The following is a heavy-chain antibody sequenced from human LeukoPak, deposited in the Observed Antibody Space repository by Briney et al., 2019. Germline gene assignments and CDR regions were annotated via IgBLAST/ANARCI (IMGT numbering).Heavy chain of an antibody. V-gene: IGHV4-59*01. CDR2: IYFSGST. J-gene: IGHJ4*02. CDR3: ARYVWGSYPTFEDY. D-gene: IGHD3-16*02. Sequence: SETLSLTCTVSGGSISSYYWSWIRQPPGKGLEWSGYIYFSGSTNYNPSLKSRVTISVDTSKNQFSLRLSSVTAADTAVYYCARYVWGSYPTFEDYWGQGTLVTVSS. CDR1: GGSISSYY.